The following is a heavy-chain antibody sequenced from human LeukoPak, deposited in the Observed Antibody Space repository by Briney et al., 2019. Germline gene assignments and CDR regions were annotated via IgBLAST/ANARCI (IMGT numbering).Heavy chain of an antibody. J-gene: IGHJ4*02. CDR3: AKDAQRGFDYSNSLDK. CDR2: ICSDGTNT. V-gene: IGHV3-33*06. D-gene: IGHD4-11*01. Sequence: GGSLRLSCAPSGFTFSHYGMHWVRQAPGKGLEWVAVICSDGTNTYYGDPVKGRFTISRDNFQRTVYLQMNSLRAEDTAVYYCAKDAQRGFDYSNSLDKWGQGTLVTVSS. CDR1: GFTFSHYG.